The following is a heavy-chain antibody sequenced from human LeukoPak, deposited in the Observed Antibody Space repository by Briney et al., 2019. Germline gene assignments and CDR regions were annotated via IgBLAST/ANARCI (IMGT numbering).Heavy chain of an antibody. V-gene: IGHV3-43D*03. CDR2: ISWDGGTT. J-gene: IGHJ4*02. CDR1: GFTFDDYA. Sequence: GGSLRLSCAASGFTFDDYAMHWVRQAPGKGLEWVSLISWDGGTTYYAGSVKGRFTISRDNSKNSLYLQMNSLRPEDTAFYYCAKGPHYYDSSGYYLDDYWGQGTLVTVSS. D-gene: IGHD3-22*01. CDR3: AKGPHYYDSSGYYLDDY.